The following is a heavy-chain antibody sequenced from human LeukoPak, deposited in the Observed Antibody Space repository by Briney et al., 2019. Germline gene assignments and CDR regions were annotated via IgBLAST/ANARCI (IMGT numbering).Heavy chain of an antibody. Sequence: PGGSLRLSCAVSGFTFSIYAMHWVRQAPGRGLEWVAFISSDGRIQYYAYSVKGRFTISRDNSKNTLFLQMNGLRDEDTAVYYCDPHDSVSQFWGQGTLVTVSS. CDR3: DPHDSVSQF. V-gene: IGHV3-30*04. CDR1: GFTFSIYA. J-gene: IGHJ4*02. CDR2: ISSDGRIQ. D-gene: IGHD5-18*01.